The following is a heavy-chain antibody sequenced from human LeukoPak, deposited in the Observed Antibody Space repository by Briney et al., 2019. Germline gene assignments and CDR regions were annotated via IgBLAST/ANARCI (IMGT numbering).Heavy chain of an antibody. CDR2: IIPIFGTA. V-gene: IGHV1-69*13. Sequence: ASVKVSGTASGGTFSSYAISWVRQAPGQGLEWMGGIIPIFGTANYAQKFQGRVTITADESTSTAYMELSSLRSEDTAVYYCARATLTTLTDNWFDPWGQGTLVTVSS. J-gene: IGHJ5*02. CDR3: ARATLTTLTDNWFDP. CDR1: GGTFSSYA. D-gene: IGHD1-14*01.